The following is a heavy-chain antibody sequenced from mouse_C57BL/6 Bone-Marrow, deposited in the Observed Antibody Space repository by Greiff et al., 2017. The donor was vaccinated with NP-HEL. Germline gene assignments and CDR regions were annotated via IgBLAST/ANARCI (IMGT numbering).Heavy chain of an antibody. J-gene: IGHJ2*01. CDR3: ACIYYGFDY. D-gene: IGHD2-2*01. CDR1: GYTFTDYY. V-gene: IGHV1-19*01. Sequence: EVQLQQSGPVLVKPGASVKMSCKASGYTFTDYYMNWVKQSHGKSLEWIGVINPYNGGTSYNQKFKGKATLTVDTSSSTAYMELNSLTSEASAVYYCACIYYGFDYWGQGTTLTVSS. CDR2: INPYNGGT.